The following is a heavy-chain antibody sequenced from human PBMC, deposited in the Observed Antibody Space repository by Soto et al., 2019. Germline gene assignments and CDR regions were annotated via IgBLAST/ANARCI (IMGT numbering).Heavy chain of an antibody. Sequence: QVHLVQSGAEVKKPGASVQVSCKASGYTFTYYGFSWVRQAPGQGREWMGWISPYNGNTIYAQSLQGRVTMTTNTSTSTDYMELRSLRSDDTAIYYCARDNAGTNIEAAFDLWGQGTMVTVSS. V-gene: IGHV1-18*01. CDR3: ARDNAGTNIEAAFDL. CDR2: ISPYNGNT. CDR1: GYTFTYYG. J-gene: IGHJ3*01. D-gene: IGHD2-8*01.